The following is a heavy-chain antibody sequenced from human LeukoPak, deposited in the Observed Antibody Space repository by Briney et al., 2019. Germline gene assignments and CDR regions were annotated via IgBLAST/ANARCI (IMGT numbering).Heavy chain of an antibody. CDR3: ARLHFGYCSSTSCGY. CDR2: INHSRST. CDR1: GGSFSGYY. V-gene: IGHV4-34*01. D-gene: IGHD2-2*03. Sequence: SETLSLTCAVDGGSFSGYYWSWIRQPQGKGLEWIGEINHSRSTNYNPSLKSRVTISVDTSKNQFSLKLSSVTAADTAVYYCARLHFGYCSSTSCGYSGQGTLVTVSS. J-gene: IGHJ4*02.